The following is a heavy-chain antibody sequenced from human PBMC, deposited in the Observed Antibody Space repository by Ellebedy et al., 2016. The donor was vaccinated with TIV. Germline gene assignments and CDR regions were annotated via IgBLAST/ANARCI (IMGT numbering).Heavy chain of an antibody. V-gene: IGHV3-33*01. Sequence: GGSLRLSCAASGFTFSTYGLHWVRQAPGKGLEWVALIWYNGNIKYYGDSVKGRFTISRDHSKNTLYLQMNSLRVEDTAVYYRARGGPASTWYLDYWGQGTLVTVSS. CDR1: GFTFSTYG. CDR3: ARGGPASTWYLDY. CDR2: IWYNGNIK. J-gene: IGHJ4*02. D-gene: IGHD2-2*01.